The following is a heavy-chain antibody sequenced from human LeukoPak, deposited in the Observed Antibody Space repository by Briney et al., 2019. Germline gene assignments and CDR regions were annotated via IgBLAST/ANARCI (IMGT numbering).Heavy chain of an antibody. D-gene: IGHD3-10*01. CDR1: GFNLSSYA. Sequence: PGGSLRLSCAASGFNLSSYAMHWVRQAPGKELEWVAVTSYDGSNKYYADSVKGRFSISRDNSKKTLYLQMNSLRAEDTAVYYCAKVRITMVRGVTEGFDIWGQGTMVTVSS. CDR2: TSYDGSNK. CDR3: AKVRITMVRGVTEGFDI. V-gene: IGHV3-30*04. J-gene: IGHJ3*02.